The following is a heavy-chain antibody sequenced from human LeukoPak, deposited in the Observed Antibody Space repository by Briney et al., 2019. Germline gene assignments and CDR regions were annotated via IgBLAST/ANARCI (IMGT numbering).Heavy chain of an antibody. Sequence: SETLSLTCTVSGGSISSGSYYWSWIRQPAGKGLEWIGRIYTSGSTNYNPSLKSRVTISVDTSKNQFSLKLSPVTAADTAVYYCARDGNSSGWYALYYMDVWGRGTTVTVSS. CDR2: IYTSGST. V-gene: IGHV4-61*02. J-gene: IGHJ6*03. CDR1: GGSISSGSYY. CDR3: ARDGNSSGWYALYYMDV. D-gene: IGHD6-19*01.